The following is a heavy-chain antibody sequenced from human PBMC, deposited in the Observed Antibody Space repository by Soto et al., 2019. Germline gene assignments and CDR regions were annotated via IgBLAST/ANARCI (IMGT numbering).Heavy chain of an antibody. CDR3: AKDGSHNFDY. CDR1: GFTFSHYA. V-gene: IGHV3-30*18. Sequence: QVQLVESGGGVVQPGRSLRLSCAASGFTFSHYAMHWVRQAPGKGLEWVALMSYDGSNEYYADSVKGRFTISRDNSKNTLYLQMNSLRAEDTPVYYCAKDGSHNFDYWGQGTLVTVSS. D-gene: IGHD1-26*01. J-gene: IGHJ4*02. CDR2: MSYDGSNE.